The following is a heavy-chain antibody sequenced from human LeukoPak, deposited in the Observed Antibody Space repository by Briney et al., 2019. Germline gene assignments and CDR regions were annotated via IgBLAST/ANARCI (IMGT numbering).Heavy chain of an antibody. D-gene: IGHD2-2*01. CDR2: IIPIFGTA. CDR1: GYTFTSYG. CDR3: ARSRIPYCSSTSCRFDY. V-gene: IGHV1-69*13. J-gene: IGHJ4*02. Sequence: SVKVSCKASGYTFTSYGIGWVRQAPGQGLEWMGGIIPIFGTANYAQKFQGRVTITADESTSTAYMELSSLRSEDTAVYYCARSRIPYCSSTSCRFDYWGQGTLVTVSS.